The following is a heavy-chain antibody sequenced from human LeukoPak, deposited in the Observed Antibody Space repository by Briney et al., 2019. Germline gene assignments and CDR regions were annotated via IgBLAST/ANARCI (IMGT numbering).Heavy chain of an antibody. V-gene: IGHV1-18*01. CDR1: GYTFTSYG. Sequence: ASVKVSCKASGYTFTSYGISWVRQAPGQGLEWMGWISAYNGNTNYAQKLQGRVTMTTDTSTSTAYMELRSLRSDDTAVYYCARETYSSSSRINPSYYYYMDVWGKGTTVTVSS. CDR2: ISAYNGNT. CDR3: ARETYSSSSRINPSYYYYMDV. D-gene: IGHD6-6*01. J-gene: IGHJ6*03.